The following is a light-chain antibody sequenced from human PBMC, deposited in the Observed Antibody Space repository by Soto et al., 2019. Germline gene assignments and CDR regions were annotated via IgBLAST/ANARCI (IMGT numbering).Light chain of an antibody. CDR1: QSVSNN. CDR2: GAS. Sequence: EIVMTQSPATLSVSPGERATLSCRASQSVSNNLAWYQQKPGQTPRLLIYGASTRATGIPVRFSGSGSGTEFTLTISSLQSEDFAVYYCQQYNNWRPVTFGQGTKLEIK. CDR3: QQYNNWRPVT. V-gene: IGKV3-15*01. J-gene: IGKJ2*01.